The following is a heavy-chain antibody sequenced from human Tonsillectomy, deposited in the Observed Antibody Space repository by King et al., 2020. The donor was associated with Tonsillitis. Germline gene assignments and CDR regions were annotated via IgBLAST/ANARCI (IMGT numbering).Heavy chain of an antibody. J-gene: IGHJ5*02. CDR1: GASITDYY. CDR3: ASRRGYTRGWYWFDP. Sequence: VQLQESGPGLVKPSETLSLTCSVSGASITDYYWSWIRQPPGKGPEWIGYVYYSGSTNYNPSLKSRVTMSIDTSKNQFSLKLTSVTAADTAVYYCASRRGYTRGWYWFDPWGQGTLVTVSS. V-gene: IGHV4-59*03. CDR2: VYYSGST. D-gene: IGHD6-19*01.